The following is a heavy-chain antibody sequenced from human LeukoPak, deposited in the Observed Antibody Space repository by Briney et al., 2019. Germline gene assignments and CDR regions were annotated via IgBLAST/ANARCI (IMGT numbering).Heavy chain of an antibody. CDR3: AREKRIQLWSDYYYYGMDV. CDR2: ISSSSSYI. CDR1: GFTFSSYA. J-gene: IGHJ6*02. D-gene: IGHD5-18*01. Sequence: PGGSLRLSCAASGFTFSSYAMSWVRQAPGKGLEWVSSISSSSSYIYYADSVKGRFTISRDNAKNSLYLQMNSLRAEDTAVYYCAREKRIQLWSDYYYYGMDVWGQGTTVTVSS. V-gene: IGHV3-21*01.